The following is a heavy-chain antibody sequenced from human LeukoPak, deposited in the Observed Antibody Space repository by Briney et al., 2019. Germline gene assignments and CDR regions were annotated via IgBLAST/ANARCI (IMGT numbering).Heavy chain of an antibody. D-gene: IGHD2-2*01. Sequence: PSETLSLTCAVSGGSISSYYWSWIRQPPGKGLEWIGYIYTRGSTNYNPSLKSRVTISVDTSKNQFSLKLSSVTAADTAVYYCASHTSSFSPFDYWGQGTLVTVSS. CDR1: GGSISSYY. CDR3: ASHTSSFSPFDY. CDR2: IYTRGST. V-gene: IGHV4-4*09. J-gene: IGHJ4*02.